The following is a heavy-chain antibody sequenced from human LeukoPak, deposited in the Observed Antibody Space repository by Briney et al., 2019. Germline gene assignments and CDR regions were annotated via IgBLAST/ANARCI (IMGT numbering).Heavy chain of an antibody. CDR3: AKQGILSAPYFDF. V-gene: IGHV3-23*01. J-gene: IGHJ4*02. Sequence: GGSLRLSCAASGFTFNTYAMNWVRQAPGKGLEWVSTISGRGDYTFFADSVKGRFTISRDNSKKTLYLQMSSLRAEDTAMYYCAKQGILSAPYFDFWGQGALVTVSS. D-gene: IGHD3-9*01. CDR1: GFTFNTYA. CDR2: ISGRGDYT.